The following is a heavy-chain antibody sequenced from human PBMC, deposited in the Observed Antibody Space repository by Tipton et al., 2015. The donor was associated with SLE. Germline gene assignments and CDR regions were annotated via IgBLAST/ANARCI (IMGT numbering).Heavy chain of an antibody. CDR2: IYYSGDT. CDR3: ARGARGNSYGSDEDFDY. V-gene: IGHV4-59*01. CDR1: GFIFSDYY. J-gene: IGHJ4*02. Sequence: LRLSCTVSGFIFSDYYMSWIRQAPGKGLEWIGSIYYSGDTHYNPSLNSRVTMSADTSKNQFSLRLSSVTTADTAVYYCARGARGNSYGSDEDFDYWGQGTLVTVSS. D-gene: IGHD5-18*01.